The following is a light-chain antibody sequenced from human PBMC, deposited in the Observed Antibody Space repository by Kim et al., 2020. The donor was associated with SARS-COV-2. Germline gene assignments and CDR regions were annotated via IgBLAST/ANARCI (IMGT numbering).Light chain of an antibody. Sequence: DTITCKASQSVLSNSNNKNYLAWYQQKPGQPPRLLIYWASTRELGVPDRFSGSGSGTDFTLTISNLQAEDVAIYCCQQYFTVPLTFGGGTRVEIK. CDR3: QQYFTVPLT. CDR1: QSVLSNSNNKNY. CDR2: WAS. J-gene: IGKJ4*01. V-gene: IGKV4-1*01.